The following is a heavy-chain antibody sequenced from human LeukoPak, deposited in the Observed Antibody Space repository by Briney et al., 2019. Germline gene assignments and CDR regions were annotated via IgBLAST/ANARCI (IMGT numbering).Heavy chain of an antibody. CDR3: ARDLAWGAFDY. V-gene: IGHV3-23*01. D-gene: IGHD7-27*01. CDR2: ISGSGGST. J-gene: IGHJ4*02. CDR1: GFTFTSYA. Sequence: GGSLRLSCAVSGFTFTSYAMSWVRQAPGKGLEWVSAISGSGGSTYYADSVKGRFTISRDISKNTLYLQMNSLRAEDTAVYYCARDLAWGAFDYWGQGTLVTVSS.